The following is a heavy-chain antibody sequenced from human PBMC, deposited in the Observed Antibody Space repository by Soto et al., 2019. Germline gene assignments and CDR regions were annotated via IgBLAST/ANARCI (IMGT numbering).Heavy chain of an antibody. D-gene: IGHD6-13*01. V-gene: IGHV3-11*06. CDR3: ARAASSSWYSLNSGNWFDP. J-gene: IGHJ5*02. Sequence: AGGSLRLSCAASGFTFSDYYMSWIRQAPGKGLEWVSYISSSSSYTNYADSVKGRFTISRDNAKNSLYLQMNSLRAEDTAVYYCARAASSSWYSLNSGNWFDPWGQGTLVTVSS. CDR1: GFTFSDYY. CDR2: ISSSSSYT.